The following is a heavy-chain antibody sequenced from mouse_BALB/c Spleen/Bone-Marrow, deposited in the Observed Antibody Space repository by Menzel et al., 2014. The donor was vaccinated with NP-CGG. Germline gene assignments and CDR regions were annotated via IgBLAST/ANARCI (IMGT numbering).Heavy chain of an antibody. D-gene: IGHD2-4*01. CDR2: IWGGGST. CDR3: ARIYFDFDGFAY. J-gene: IGHJ3*01. V-gene: IGHV2-6-5*01. CDR1: GFSLTDCG. Sequence: VKLMESGPGLVAPSQSLSITCTVSGFSLTDCGVSWIRQPPGKGLEWLGVIWGGGSTYYNSALRSRLSISKDNSKSQVFLKMNSLQTDDTAMYYCARIYFDFDGFAYWGQGTLVTVSA.